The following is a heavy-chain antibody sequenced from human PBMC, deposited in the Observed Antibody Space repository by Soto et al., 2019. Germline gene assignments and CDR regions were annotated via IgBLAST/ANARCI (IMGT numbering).Heavy chain of an antibody. Sequence: SETLSLTCGVYDGSFSNNYWTWFRQPPGKGLEWIGEISPSGTTKYIPPLKRRVTISLDTSKMHSSLKVTSVTAADTAVYYCATSLWFGTQPEIWGQGTLVTVSS. D-gene: IGHD3-10*01. CDR3: ATSLWFGTQPEI. CDR1: DGSFSNNY. V-gene: IGHV4-34*01. J-gene: IGHJ4*02. CDR2: ISPSGTT.